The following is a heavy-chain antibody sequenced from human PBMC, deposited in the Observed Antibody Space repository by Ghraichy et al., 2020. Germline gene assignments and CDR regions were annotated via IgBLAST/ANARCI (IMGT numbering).Heavy chain of an antibody. Sequence: GGSLRLSCAVSGFSFSSYWMSWVRQAPGKGLEWVANMNQDGSEKYYVDSVKGRFTISRDTAENSVYLQMNSLRVEDTDIYYCARDGHGCNGCAFDMWGQGTMVTVSS. CDR2: MNQDGSEK. V-gene: IGHV3-7*03. CDR3: ARDGHGCNGCAFDM. J-gene: IGHJ3*02. CDR1: GFSFSSYW. D-gene: IGHD3-10*01.